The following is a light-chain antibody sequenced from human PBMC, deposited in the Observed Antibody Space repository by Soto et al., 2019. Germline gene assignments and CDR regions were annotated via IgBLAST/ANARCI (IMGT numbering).Light chain of an antibody. CDR3: QQQNNWPLT. CDR1: QSVSSN. Sequence: IAMTQSPATLSVSRGERANLSGRASQSVSSNLAWYQKKAGQDPRILVYGASTRATGIPARFSGIVSGTQFTLTISSLQSEDCAVYEGQQQNNWPLTFGEGTKVDIK. V-gene: IGKV3-15*01. J-gene: IGKJ4*01. CDR2: GAS.